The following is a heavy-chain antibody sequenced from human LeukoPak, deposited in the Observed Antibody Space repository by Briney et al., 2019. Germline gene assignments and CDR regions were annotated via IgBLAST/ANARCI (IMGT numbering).Heavy chain of an antibody. V-gene: IGHV3-23*01. D-gene: IGHD6-25*01. J-gene: IGHJ4*02. CDR1: GFTFSSYA. CDR3: TRAAKTDIDY. CDR2: ISGSGGST. Sequence: GGSLRLSCTASGFTFSSYAMSWVRQAPGKGLEWVSAISGSGGSTYYADSVKGRFTISRDNSKNTLNLQMNSLRVEDTAVYYCTRAAKTDIDYWGQGTLVTVSS.